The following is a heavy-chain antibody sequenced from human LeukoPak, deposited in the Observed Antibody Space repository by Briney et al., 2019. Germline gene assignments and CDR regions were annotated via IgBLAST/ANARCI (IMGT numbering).Heavy chain of an antibody. Sequence: SETLSLTCTVSGDSINTKSYYWGWIRQPPGKGLEWIGSIYYSGNTYYNPSLKSRVTLSIDTSKNQFSLRLSSVTAADTAVYYCARHSYGTFDYWGQGTLVTLSS. CDR3: ARHSYGTFDY. V-gene: IGHV4-39*01. J-gene: IGHJ4*02. D-gene: IGHD5-18*01. CDR2: IYYSGNT. CDR1: GDSINTKSYY.